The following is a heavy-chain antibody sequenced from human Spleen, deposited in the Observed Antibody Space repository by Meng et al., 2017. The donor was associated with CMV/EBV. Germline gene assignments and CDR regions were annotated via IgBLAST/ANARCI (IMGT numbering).Heavy chain of an antibody. V-gene: IGHV3-30*02. J-gene: IGHJ4*02. CDR1: GFTVSSNE. CDR2: LRYDGSHI. Sequence: GGSLRLSCAASGFTVSSNEMSWVRQAPGKGLEWMAFLRYDGSHIYYADSVRGRFTISRDNSKNTLYLQMNSLRVEDMAVYYCARGQYADYWGQGALVTVSS. CDR3: ARGQYADY.